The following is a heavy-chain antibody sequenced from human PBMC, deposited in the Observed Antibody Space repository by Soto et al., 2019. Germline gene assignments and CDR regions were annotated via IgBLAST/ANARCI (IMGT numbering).Heavy chain of an antibody. D-gene: IGHD1-7*01. CDR2: INPNSGGT. CDR3: ARSATGPMNAFDI. CDR1: GYTFTGYY. V-gene: IGHV1-2*04. Sequence: ASVKVSCKASGYTFTGYYMHWVRQAPGQGLEWMGWINPNSGGTNYAQKFQGWVTMTRDTSISTAYMELSGLRSDDTAVYYCARSATGPMNAFDIWGQGTMVTVSS. J-gene: IGHJ3*02.